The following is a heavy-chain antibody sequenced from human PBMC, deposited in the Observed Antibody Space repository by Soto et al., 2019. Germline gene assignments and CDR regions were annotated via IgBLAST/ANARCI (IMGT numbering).Heavy chain of an antibody. Sequence: EASVKVSCKASGGTFSSYTISWVRQAPGQGLEWMGRIIPILGIANYAQKFQGRVTITADKSTSTAYMELSSLRSEDTAVYYCATGFSSQPHDYWGQGTLVTVSS. D-gene: IGHD3-3*01. V-gene: IGHV1-69*02. CDR1: GGTFSSYT. CDR2: IIPILGIA. J-gene: IGHJ4*02. CDR3: ATGFSSQPHDY.